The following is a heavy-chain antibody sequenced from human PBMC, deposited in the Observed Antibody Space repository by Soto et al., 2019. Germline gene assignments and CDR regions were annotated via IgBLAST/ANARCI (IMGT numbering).Heavy chain of an antibody. Sequence: GSLRLSCAASGFTFSTSGIHWVRQAPGKGLEWVAAIWYDGSNKYYADSVKGRFTISRDNSKNMLYLQMNSLRVEDTAVYYCAREYSSSWPFDYWGQGTLVTVSS. J-gene: IGHJ4*02. V-gene: IGHV3-33*01. D-gene: IGHD6-13*01. CDR1: GFTFSTSG. CDR2: IWYDGSNK. CDR3: AREYSSSWPFDY.